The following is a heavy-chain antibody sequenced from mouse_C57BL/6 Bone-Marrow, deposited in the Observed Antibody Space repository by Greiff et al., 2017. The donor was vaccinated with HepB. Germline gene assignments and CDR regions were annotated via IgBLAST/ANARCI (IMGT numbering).Heavy chain of an antibody. CDR1: GFNFKDDY. J-gene: IGHJ4*01. CDR3: TATAGYIYYAMDF. V-gene: IGHV14-4*01. CDR2: IDPENGDT. Sequence: EVQLQQPGAELVRPGASVKLSCKASGFNFKDDYMNWVKQRPEQGLEWIGWIDPENGDTEYATKFQGKATITVDTSSNTAYMQLSSLTSEATAVYCCTATAGYIYYAMDFWGQGTSVTVSS. D-gene: IGHD2-2*01.